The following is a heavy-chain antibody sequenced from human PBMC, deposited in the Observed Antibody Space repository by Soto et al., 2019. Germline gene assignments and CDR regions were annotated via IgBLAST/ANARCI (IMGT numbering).Heavy chain of an antibody. Sequence: RRLSCAASGFTFSSYAMSWVRQAPGKGLEWVSAISGSGGSTYYADSVKGRFTISRDNSKNTLYLQMNSLRAEDTAVYYCAKDRSVKIVLMVYASDYWGQGTLVTVSS. J-gene: IGHJ4*02. D-gene: IGHD2-8*01. V-gene: IGHV3-23*01. CDR1: GFTFSSYA. CDR3: AKDRSVKIVLMVYASDY. CDR2: ISGSGGST.